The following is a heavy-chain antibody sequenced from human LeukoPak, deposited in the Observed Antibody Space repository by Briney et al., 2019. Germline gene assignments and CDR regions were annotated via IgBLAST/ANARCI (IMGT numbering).Heavy chain of an antibody. CDR3: ARVRGITSMAYFDS. Sequence: PSETLSLTCTVSGASTSNYYWIWVRQPAGKGLEWIGLIYTSGNTNYNPSLKSRVTMSVDTSKNQCSLKLSSVTAADTAVYYCARVRGITSMAYFDSWGQGTLVTVSS. CDR2: IYTSGNT. D-gene: IGHD5-18*01. CDR1: GASTSNYY. V-gene: IGHV4-4*07. J-gene: IGHJ4*02.